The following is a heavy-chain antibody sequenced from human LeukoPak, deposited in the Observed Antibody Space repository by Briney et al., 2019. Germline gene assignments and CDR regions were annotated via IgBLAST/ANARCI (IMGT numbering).Heavy chain of an antibody. CDR2: ISGSGGST. CDR1: GFTFSSYA. V-gene: IGHV3-23*01. D-gene: IGHD3-22*01. Sequence: GGSLRLSCAASGFTFSSYAMSWVRQAPGKGLEWVSAISGSGGSTYYADSVKGRFTISRDNSKNTLYLQMNSLRAEDTAVYYCVRLRRNSDRSDYYYYYNSWGQGTLVTVSS. CDR3: VRLRRNSDRSDYYYYYNS. J-gene: IGHJ4*02.